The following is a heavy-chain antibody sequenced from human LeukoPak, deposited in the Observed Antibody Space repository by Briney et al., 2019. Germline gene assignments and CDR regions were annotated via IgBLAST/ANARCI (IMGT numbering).Heavy chain of an antibody. V-gene: IGHV4-39*07. CDR1: GGSISSNSYY. CDR3: ARDRGHYDILTGYYTVGNDY. Sequence: SETLSLTCTVSGGSISSNSYYWGWIRQPPGKGLEWIGSIYYSGSTYYNPSLKSRVTISVDTSKNQFSLKLSSVTAADTAVYYCARDRGHYDILTGYYTVGNDYWGQGTLVTVSS. D-gene: IGHD3-9*01. CDR2: IYYSGST. J-gene: IGHJ4*02.